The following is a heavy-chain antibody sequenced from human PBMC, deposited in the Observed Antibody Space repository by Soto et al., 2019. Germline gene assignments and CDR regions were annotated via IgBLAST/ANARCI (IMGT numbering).Heavy chain of an antibody. J-gene: IGHJ4*02. CDR1: GFTFSDYY. CDR3: ARGGYSRSWYPIDY. CDR2: ISISSSYT. V-gene: IGHV3-11*05. D-gene: IGHD6-13*01. Sequence: SLRLSCAASGFTFSDYYMSWIRQAPGKGLEWVSYISISSSYTNYADSVKGRFTISRDNAKNSLYLQMNSLRAEDTAVYYCARGGYSRSWYPIDYWGQGTLVTVSS.